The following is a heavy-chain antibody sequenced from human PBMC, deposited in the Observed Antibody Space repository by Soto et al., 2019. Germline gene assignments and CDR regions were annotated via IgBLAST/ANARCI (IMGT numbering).Heavy chain of an antibody. CDR3: ARTTAVPNTLRSRYFFDY. CDR2: ISYDGSNK. V-gene: IGHV3-30*03. D-gene: IGHD4-17*01. CDR1: GFTFSSYG. Sequence: PGGSLRLSCAASGFTFSSYGMHWVRQAPGKGLEWVAVISYDGSNKYYADSVKGRFTISRDNSKNTLYLQMNSLRAEDTALYYCARTTAVPNTLRSRYFFDYWGQGTLVTVSS. J-gene: IGHJ4*02.